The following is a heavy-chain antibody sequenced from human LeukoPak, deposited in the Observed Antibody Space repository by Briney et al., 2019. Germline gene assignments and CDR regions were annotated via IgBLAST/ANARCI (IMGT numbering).Heavy chain of an antibody. CDR1: GFTFSSYG. J-gene: IGHJ6*02. Sequence: GGSLILCCSAPGFTFSSYGMHWVRQAPGKGLEWEAVISYDGSNKYYADYVKGRFTISRDNSKNTLYLQMDSLRAEDTAVYYCAKDRYYDSSGYPYYYGMDVWGQGTTVTVSS. D-gene: IGHD3-22*01. CDR2: ISYDGSNK. CDR3: AKDRYYDSSGYPYYYGMDV. V-gene: IGHV3-30*18.